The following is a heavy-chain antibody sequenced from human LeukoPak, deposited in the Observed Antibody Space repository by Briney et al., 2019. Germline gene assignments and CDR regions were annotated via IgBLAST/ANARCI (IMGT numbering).Heavy chain of an antibody. CDR1: GITFSTYG. CDR2: ISLSSSAI. V-gene: IGHV3-48*01. Sequence: GGSLRLSCAGSGITFSTYGMNWVRQAPGGGLEWVSYISLSSSAIYYADSVKGRFTISRDNAKNSLFLQMNSLRAEDTAVYYCARGTHYFDYWGQGTLVTVSS. J-gene: IGHJ4*02. CDR3: ARGTHYFDY. D-gene: IGHD1-1*01.